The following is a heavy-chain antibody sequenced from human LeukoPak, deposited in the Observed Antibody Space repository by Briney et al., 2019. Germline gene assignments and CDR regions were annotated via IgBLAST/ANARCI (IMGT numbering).Heavy chain of an antibody. D-gene: IGHD5-12*01. CDR1: GYTFTGYY. Sequence: RASVKVSCKASGYTFTGYYIHWVRQAPGQGLEWMGWINPNSGGTNYAQKFQGKVTMTRDTSITTAYMELSRLRSDDTAVYYCARGSVDIVATIGSYYFDYWGQGTLVTVSS. J-gene: IGHJ4*02. CDR2: INPNSGGT. V-gene: IGHV1-2*02. CDR3: ARGSVDIVATIGSYYFDY.